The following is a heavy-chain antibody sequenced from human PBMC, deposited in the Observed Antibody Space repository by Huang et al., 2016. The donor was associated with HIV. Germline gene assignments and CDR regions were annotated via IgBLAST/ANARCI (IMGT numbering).Heavy chain of an antibody. J-gene: IGHJ4*02. CDR2: IYAGDSDT. Sequence: EVHLVQSGAEVKAPGESLKLSCQESGYNFDGYWIGWVRQMPWKGLEGMGGIYAGDSDTRYDPSFQGQVTSAADQSINTAYLQWSSLKASDTASYFCARQGLWLPPTDPFDYWGQGTPVTVSA. CDR1: GYNFDGYW. V-gene: IGHV5-51*01. CDR3: ARQGLWLPPTDPFDY. D-gene: IGHD3-10*01.